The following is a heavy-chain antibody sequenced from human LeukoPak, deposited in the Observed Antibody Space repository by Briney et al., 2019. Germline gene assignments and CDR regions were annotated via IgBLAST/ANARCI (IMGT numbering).Heavy chain of an antibody. CDR1: GVTVSSNH. V-gene: IGHV3-66*01. Sequence: PGGSLRLSCAVSGVTVSSNHMSWVRQAPGKGLEWVSAIYSGGGTYYADSVKGRFTLSRDISKNTLHLQMNSLRAEDTAVYYCVRDASWGQGTLVTVSS. J-gene: IGHJ4*02. CDR2: IYSGGGT. CDR3: VRDAS.